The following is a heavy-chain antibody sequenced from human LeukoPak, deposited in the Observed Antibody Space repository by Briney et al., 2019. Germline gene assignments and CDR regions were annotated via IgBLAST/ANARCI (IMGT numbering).Heavy chain of an antibody. CDR1: GDSIASPTW. CDR3: ARSHSMARGVIDFYGLDV. V-gene: IGHV4-4*02. CDR2: IDHSGST. J-gene: IGHJ6*02. Sequence: SGTLSLTCAVSGDSIASPTWWSWVRQPPEKGLEWIGEIDHSGSTNYSPSLRSRVSISVDKSKSHFSLRLSSVTAADTAVYYCARSHSMARGVIDFYGLDVWGQGTTVAVSS. D-gene: IGHD3-10*01.